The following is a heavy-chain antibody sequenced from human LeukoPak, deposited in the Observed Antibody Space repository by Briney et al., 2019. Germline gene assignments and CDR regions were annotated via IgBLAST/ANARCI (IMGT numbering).Heavy chain of an antibody. CDR1: GGSISRSRDY. CDR2: IYYSGST. D-gene: IGHD5-24*01. Sequence: SETLSLTCTVSGGSISRSRDYWGWIRQPPGKGLEWIGSIYYSGSTYYNPSLKSRVTISVDTSKNQFSLKLSSVTAADTAVYYCARVVIARRDGYNYDAFDIWGQGTMVTVSS. CDR3: ARVVIARRDGYNYDAFDI. J-gene: IGHJ3*02. V-gene: IGHV4-39*07.